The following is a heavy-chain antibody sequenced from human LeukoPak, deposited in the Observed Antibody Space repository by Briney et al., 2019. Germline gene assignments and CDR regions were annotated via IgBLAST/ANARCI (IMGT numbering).Heavy chain of an antibody. Sequence: GGSLRLSCEPSGFIFRSHGMQWVRQAPGKGLEWLAVIGSDGRNKFYADSVKGRFTISRDNFKNILYLQMASLSAEDTAVYYCVRDDDLPDNGMDVWGQGTTVIVS. CDR3: VRDDDLPDNGMDV. V-gene: IGHV3-33*01. CDR2: IGSDGRNK. J-gene: IGHJ6*02. CDR1: GFIFRSHG. D-gene: IGHD3-22*01.